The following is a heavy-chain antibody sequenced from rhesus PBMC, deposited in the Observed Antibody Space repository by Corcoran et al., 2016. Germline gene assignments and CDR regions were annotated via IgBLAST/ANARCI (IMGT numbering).Heavy chain of an antibody. CDR1: GGSISDSYY. V-gene: IGHV4S9*01. CDR3: VGGAFDF. D-gene: IGHD3-34*01. CDR2: IYGNSAST. J-gene: IGHJ3*01. Sequence: QVQLQESGPGLVKPSETLSLTCAVSGGSISDSYYWNWIRQPPGKGLEGIGDIYGNSASTYYNPSLKSRVTISKDTSKNQFFLKLSSVTAADTAVYYCVGGAFDFWGQGLRVTVSS.